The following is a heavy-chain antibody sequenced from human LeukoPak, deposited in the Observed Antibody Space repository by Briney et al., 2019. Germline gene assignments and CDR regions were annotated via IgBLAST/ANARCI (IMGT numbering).Heavy chain of an antibody. CDR2: INHSGST. Sequence: PSETLSLTCAVYGGSFSGYYWSWIRQPPGKGLEWIGEINHSGSTNYNPSLKSRVTISVDTSKNQFSLKLSSVTAADTAVYYCASRKVRGVKALDIWGQGTMVTVSS. D-gene: IGHD3-10*01. V-gene: IGHV4-34*01. CDR3: ASRKVRGVKALDI. J-gene: IGHJ3*02. CDR1: GGSFSGYY.